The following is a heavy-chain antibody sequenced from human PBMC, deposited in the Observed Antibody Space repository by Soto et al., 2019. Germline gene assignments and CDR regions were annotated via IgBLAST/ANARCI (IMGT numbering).Heavy chain of an antibody. D-gene: IGHD6-13*01. J-gene: IGHJ3*02. V-gene: IGHV3-48*01. CDR3: DI. CDR1: GFTFGDYA. Sequence: PGGSLRLSCTASGFTFGDYAMNWVRQAPGKGLEWVSYIGIGSSTKYYADSVKGRFTISRDNSKNTLYLQMWAGSSWYATYDAFDIWGQGTMVTVSS. CDR2: IGIGSSTK.